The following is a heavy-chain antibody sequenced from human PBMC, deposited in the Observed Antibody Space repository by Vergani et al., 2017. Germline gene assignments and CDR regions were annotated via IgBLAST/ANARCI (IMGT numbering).Heavy chain of an antibody. D-gene: IGHD1-14*01. Sequence: QLQLQEWGARLLKPSESLSLTCVLPGESISNNNDYWGCIRQPPGKGREWIGSIDDSRNNNYSPSLKSRVSIPLDTSKNQFSLNLTSVTAADTAVYYCARHLRHLPRNDVFDSWGHGTLVTVAS. V-gene: IGHV4-39*01. CDR3: ARHLRHLPRNDVFDS. CDR2: IDDSRNN. J-gene: IGHJ3*02. CDR1: GESISNNNDY.